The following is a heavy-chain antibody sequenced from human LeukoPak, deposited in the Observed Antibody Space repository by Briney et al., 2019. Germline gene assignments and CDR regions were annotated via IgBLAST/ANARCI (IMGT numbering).Heavy chain of an antibody. J-gene: IGHJ4*02. CDR3: ARNHDEARGSIAVVPSSY. V-gene: IGHV3-48*04. D-gene: IGHD2-15*01. CDR1: GFSFSSYS. CDR2: ITGSSSAM. Sequence: GGSLRLSCAASGFSFSSYSMNWVRQAPGKGLEWISFITGSSSAMSYTDSVRGRFTVSRDNTKNSLYLQMNSLRVEDTAVYYCARNHDEARGSIAVVPSSYWGQGTLVTVSS.